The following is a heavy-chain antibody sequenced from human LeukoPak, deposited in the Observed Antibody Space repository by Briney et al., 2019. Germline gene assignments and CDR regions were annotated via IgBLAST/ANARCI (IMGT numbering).Heavy chain of an antibody. CDR3: GRDRHWNQGNFDY. D-gene: IGHD1-1*01. V-gene: IGHV1-2*02. Sequence: GSVKVSCKAFGYTITGYYIHWVRQAPGQGLEWMGWININNGGTNSAQKFQGRVTMTRDTSIGTAYMELNRLTYDDTAVYYCGRDRHWNQGNFDYWGQGTLVTVSS. CDR2: ININNGGT. J-gene: IGHJ4*02. CDR1: GYTITGYY.